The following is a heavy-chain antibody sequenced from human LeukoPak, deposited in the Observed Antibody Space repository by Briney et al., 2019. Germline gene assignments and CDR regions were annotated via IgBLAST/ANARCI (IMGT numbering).Heavy chain of an antibody. CDR2: MSSTGYTI. CDR3: ARELLTGLETPFES. CDR1: GFTFSDYS. D-gene: IGHD2-21*01. J-gene: IGHJ4*02. Sequence: GGSLRLSCAASGFTFSDYSMSWVRQAPGKGLEWVSYMSSTGYTIYYADSVKGRFTISRDNAKNSLYLEMSSLRAEDTAVYYCARELLTGLETPFESWGQGTLVTVSS. V-gene: IGHV3-11*01.